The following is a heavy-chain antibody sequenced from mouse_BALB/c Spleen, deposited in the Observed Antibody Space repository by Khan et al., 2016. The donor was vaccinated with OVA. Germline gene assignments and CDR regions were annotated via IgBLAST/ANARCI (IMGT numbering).Heavy chain of an antibody. CDR1: GYSFTGYF. CDR2: INPHIGET. CDR3: TRIYRRDFDY. D-gene: IGHD2-1*01. V-gene: IGHV1-20*02. J-gene: IGHJ2*01. Sequence: VQLKQSGPELVRPGASVKISCKASGYSFTGYFLNWVMQSHGKSLEWIGRINPHIGETFYNQRFKDKATLTVDESSSTAHMERRSLASKDSAVYYCTRIYRRDFDYWGQGTTLTVSS.